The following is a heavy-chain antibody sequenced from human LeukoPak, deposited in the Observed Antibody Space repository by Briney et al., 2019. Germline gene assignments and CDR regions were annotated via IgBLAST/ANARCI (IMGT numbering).Heavy chain of an antibody. V-gene: IGHV4-39*07. Sequence: SETLSLTCTVSGGSISSSSYYWGWIRQPPGKGLEWIGSIYYSRSTYYNPSLKSRVTISVDTSKNQFSLKLSSVTAADTAVYYCARSEQLIRTFDYWGQGTLVTVSS. CDR1: GGSISSSSYY. CDR2: IYYSRST. CDR3: ARSEQLIRTFDY. J-gene: IGHJ4*02. D-gene: IGHD6-13*01.